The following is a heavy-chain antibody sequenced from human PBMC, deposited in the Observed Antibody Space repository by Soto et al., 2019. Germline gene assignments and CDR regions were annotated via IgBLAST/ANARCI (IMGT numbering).Heavy chain of an antibody. Sequence: SGTLSLTCAASGCTISSYYWSWIRQTPGKGLEWIGYIYYTGSNTYNPYVRSRVSFSVDTSKNQFSMKWSSVTAADAAVYYCARYYCSSDSCYCFDYWGQGALVTVSS. CDR1: GCTISSYY. V-gene: IGHV4-59*01. D-gene: IGHD2-2*01. CDR2: IYYTGSN. J-gene: IGHJ4*02. CDR3: ARYYCSSDSCYCFDY.